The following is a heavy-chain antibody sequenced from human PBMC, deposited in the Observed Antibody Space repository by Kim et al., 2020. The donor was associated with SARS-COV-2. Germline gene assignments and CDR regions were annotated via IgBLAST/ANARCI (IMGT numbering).Heavy chain of an antibody. V-gene: IGHV3-49*04. CDR2: IRSQPYGGTV. CDR3: NSSYCGGDGCLDH. D-gene: IGHD2-21*01. J-gene: IGHJ4*01. Sequence: GGSLRLSCTASGFSFGDFALNWVRQAPGRGLEWVGFIRSQPYGGTVDYAASVKDRFTISRDDSKSVAYLQMNSLKSEDTAVYYCNSSYCGGDGCLDHWG. CDR1: GFSFGDFA.